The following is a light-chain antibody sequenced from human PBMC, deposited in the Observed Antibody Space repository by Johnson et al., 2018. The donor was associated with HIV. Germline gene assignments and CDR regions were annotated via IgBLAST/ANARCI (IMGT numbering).Light chain of an antibody. Sequence: QSVLTQPPSVSAAPGQKVTISCSGSSSNVGSSFVSWYQQLPGTAPKLLIYEDYKRPSGIPDRFSGSKSGASATLGITGLQPGDEADYYCGVWDASLSPHYVFGTGTTITVL. V-gene: IGLV1-51*02. J-gene: IGLJ1*01. CDR1: SSNVGSSF. CDR2: EDY. CDR3: GVWDASLSPHYV.